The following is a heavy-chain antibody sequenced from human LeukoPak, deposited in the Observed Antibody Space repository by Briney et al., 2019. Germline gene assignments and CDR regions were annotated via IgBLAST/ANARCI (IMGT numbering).Heavy chain of an antibody. J-gene: IGHJ6*03. D-gene: IGHD3-9*01. CDR1: SGSISSNNYY. V-gene: IGHV4-39*01. Sequence: MPSETLSLTCTASSGSISSNNYYWGWIRQPPGKGLEWIGSIYYTGSTFYNPSLKSRVTMSLDALKNQFTLKVTSVTATDTAVYYCARLVSYDVLTENFYKYYMDVWGKGNTVTVSS. CDR2: IYYTGST. CDR3: ARLVSYDVLTENFYKYYMDV.